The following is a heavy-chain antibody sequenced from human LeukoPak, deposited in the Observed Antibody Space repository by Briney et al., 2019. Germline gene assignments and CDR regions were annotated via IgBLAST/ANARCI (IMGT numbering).Heavy chain of an antibody. J-gene: IGHJ4*02. CDR2: IYHSGST. CDR1: GYSISSGYY. Sequence: SETLSLTCTVSGYSISSGYYWGWIRQPPGKGLEWIGSIYHSGSTYYNPSLKSRVTISVDTSKNQFSLKLSSVTASDTAVYYXXXXXXXXXXSGYFTSPFDYWGQGTLVTVSS. D-gene: IGHD3-22*01. V-gene: IGHV4-38-2*02. CDR3: XXXXXXXXXSGYFTSPFDY.